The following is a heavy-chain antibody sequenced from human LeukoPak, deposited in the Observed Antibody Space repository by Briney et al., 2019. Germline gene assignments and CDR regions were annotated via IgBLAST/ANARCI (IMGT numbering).Heavy chain of an antibody. CDR3: ARLYIAAAADY. J-gene: IGHJ4*02. D-gene: IGHD6-13*01. Sequence: SETLSLTCTVSGGSISSSSYYWGWIRQPPGKGLEWIGSIYYSGSTYYTPSLKSRVTISVVTSKNQFSLNLSTVTSADTAVYYCARLYIAAAADYWGQGTLVTVSS. CDR2: IYYSGST. V-gene: IGHV4-39*01. CDR1: GGSISSSSYY.